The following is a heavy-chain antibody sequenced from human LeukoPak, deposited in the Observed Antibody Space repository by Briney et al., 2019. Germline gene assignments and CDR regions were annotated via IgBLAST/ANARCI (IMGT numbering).Heavy chain of an antibody. J-gene: IGHJ4*02. V-gene: IGHV3-23*01. CDR2: ISGSGGST. Sequence: GGSLRLSCAASGFTFSSYAMSWVRQAPGKGLEWVSAISGSGGSTYYADSVKGRFTISRDNSKNTLYLQMNSLRAEDTAVYYCAKIADWAVVPAANIDYWGQGTLVTVSS. CDR1: GFTFSSYA. D-gene: IGHD2-2*01. CDR3: AKIADWAVVPAANIDY.